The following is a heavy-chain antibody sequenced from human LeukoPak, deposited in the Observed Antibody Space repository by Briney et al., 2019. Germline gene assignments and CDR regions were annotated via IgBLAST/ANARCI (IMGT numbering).Heavy chain of an antibody. CDR1: GDSVSSGRYY. D-gene: IGHD4-17*01. CDR2: IYYTGTT. Sequence: PSETLSLTCTVSGDSVSSGRYYWTWTRQPPGKALEWIGYIYYTGTTAYNPSLKSRVTISIDMSKNQSSLKLSSVTAADTAIYYCATPGPNYGDYAYDSWGQGTLVTVSS. V-gene: IGHV4-61*01. J-gene: IGHJ4*02. CDR3: ATPGPNYGDYAYDS.